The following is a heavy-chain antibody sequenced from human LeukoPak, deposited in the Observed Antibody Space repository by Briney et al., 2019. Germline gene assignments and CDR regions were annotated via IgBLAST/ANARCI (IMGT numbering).Heavy chain of an antibody. D-gene: IGHD2-21*02. CDR3: ARDLLGEGGGDSRGHY. CDR1: GFTFTSYA. CDR2: IYSGGST. J-gene: IGHJ4*02. Sequence: PGGSLRLSCAASGFTFTSYAMSWVRQAPGKGLEWVSVIYSGGSTYYADSVKGRFTISRDNSKNTLYLQMNSLRAEDTAVYYCARDLLGEGGGDSRGHYWGQGTLVTVSS. V-gene: IGHV3-53*01.